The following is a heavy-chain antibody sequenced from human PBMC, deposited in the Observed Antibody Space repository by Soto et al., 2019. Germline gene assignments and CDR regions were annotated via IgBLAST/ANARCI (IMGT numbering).Heavy chain of an antibody. Sequence: QVTLKESGPVLAKPTETLTLTCTVSGFSLSNARMGVSWIRQPPGKALECLAHIFSNDEKSYSTSLKSRLTITKDTSKCPVVITMAIMDPVDTATYSCAPITTTFLGIAGAGLSGPNWFGPWGEGTLVTVSA. J-gene: IGHJ5*02. CDR1: GFSLSNARMG. CDR2: IFSNDEK. CDR3: APITTTFLGIAGAGLSGPNWFGP. D-gene: IGHD6-19*01. V-gene: IGHV2-26*01.